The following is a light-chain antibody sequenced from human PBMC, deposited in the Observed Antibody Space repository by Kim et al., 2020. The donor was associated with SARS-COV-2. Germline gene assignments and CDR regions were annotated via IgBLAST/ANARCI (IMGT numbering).Light chain of an antibody. CDR1: QGINNH. J-gene: IGKJ5*01. V-gene: IGKV1-9*01. CDR2: GVS. Sequence: IQLTQSPSSLSASVGDRVTITCRASQGINNHFAWYHQEPGKAPKLLVNGVSGFRSGVPPRFSGSGSGTDFTLTITSLQPEDSGTYYCQHLYCYPITFGQGTRLEIK. CDR3: QHLYCYPIT.